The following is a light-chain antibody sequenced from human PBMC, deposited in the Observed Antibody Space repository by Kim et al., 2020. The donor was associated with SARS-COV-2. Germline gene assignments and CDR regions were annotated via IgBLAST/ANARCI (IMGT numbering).Light chain of an antibody. CDR3: QKYNGAPWA. J-gene: IGKJ1*01. V-gene: IGKV1-27*01. CDR1: QGISND. CDR2: AAS. Sequence: DIQMTQSPSPLSASVGDRVTITCRASQGISNDLAWYQQKPGKVPKLLIYAASALRSGVPFRFSGSGSGTDFTLTISSLQPEDAASYYCQKYNGAPWAFGQGTKVEVK.